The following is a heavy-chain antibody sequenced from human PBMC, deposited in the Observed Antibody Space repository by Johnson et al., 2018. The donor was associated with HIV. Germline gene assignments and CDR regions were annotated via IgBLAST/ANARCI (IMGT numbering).Heavy chain of an antibody. D-gene: IGHD6-13*01. J-gene: IGHJ3*02. CDR3: ARDRGGVAAAKGDHDAFDI. CDR1: GFTVSSNE. Sequence: VQLVESRGVLVQPGGSLRLSCAASGFTVSSNEMSWVRQAPGKGLEWVSSISGGSTYYADSRKGRFTISRDNSKNTLHLQMNSLRGEDTAVYYCARDRGGVAAAKGDHDAFDIWGQGTMVTVSS. CDR2: ISGGST. V-gene: IGHV3-38-3*01.